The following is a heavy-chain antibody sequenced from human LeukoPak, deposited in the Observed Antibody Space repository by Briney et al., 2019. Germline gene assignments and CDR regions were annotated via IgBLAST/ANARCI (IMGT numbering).Heavy chain of an antibody. CDR2: ISYDGSDK. Sequence: GGSLRLSCAASEFTFRNYGMQWVRQTPGKGLEWVTLISYDGSDKYYADSVKGRFSISRDNSKNTLYLQMNSLRAEDTAVYYCASLRSGSGTFYNDYWGQGTLVTVSS. CDR3: ASLRSGSGTFYNDY. V-gene: IGHV3-30*03. D-gene: IGHD3-10*01. CDR1: EFTFRNYG. J-gene: IGHJ4*02.